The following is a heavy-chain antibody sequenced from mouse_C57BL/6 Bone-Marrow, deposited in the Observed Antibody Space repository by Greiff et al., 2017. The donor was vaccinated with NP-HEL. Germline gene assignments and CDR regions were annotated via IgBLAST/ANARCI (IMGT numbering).Heavy chain of an antibody. V-gene: IGHV5-12*01. J-gene: IGHJ4*01. D-gene: IGHD2-14*01. CDR1: GFTFSDYY. CDR3: ARKEEDFLVRRPGPRYYAMDD. CDR2: ISNGGGST. Sequence: EVMLVESGGGLVQPGGSLKLSCAASGFTFSDYYMYWVSQTPEKRLEWVAYISNGGGSTYYPDTVKGRFTITRDNAKNTLYLQMSRLKSEDTARYYCARKEEDFLVRRPGPRYYAMDDWGKGTSVTVSS.